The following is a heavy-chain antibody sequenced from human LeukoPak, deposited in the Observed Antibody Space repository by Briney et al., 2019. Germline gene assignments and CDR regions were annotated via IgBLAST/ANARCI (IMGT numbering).Heavy chain of an antibody. D-gene: IGHD6-13*01. CDR2: INPDGSTT. CDR3: ARDLAAAGTIDY. CDR1: GFTLSTYW. V-gene: IGHV3-74*01. J-gene: IGHJ4*02. Sequence: PGGSLRLSCAASGFTLSTYWMHWVRQAPGKGLVWVSRINPDGSTTTYADSVEGRFTISRDNAKNTLYLQMNSLRAEDTAVYYCARDLAAAGTIDYWGQGTLVTVSS.